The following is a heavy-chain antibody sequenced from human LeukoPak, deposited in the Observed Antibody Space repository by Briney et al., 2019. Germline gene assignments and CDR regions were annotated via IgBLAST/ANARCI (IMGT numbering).Heavy chain of an antibody. CDR1: GGSISSGDYY. J-gene: IGHJ5*02. V-gene: IGHV4-30-4*01. CDR2: IYYSGST. D-gene: IGHD5-24*01. Sequence: SETLSLTCTVSGGSISSGDYYWSWIRQPPGKGLEWIGYIYYSGSTYYNPSLKSRVTISVDTSKNQFSLKLSSVTAAGTAVYYCARVADGSSWFDPWGQGTLVTVSS. CDR3: ARVADGSSWFDP.